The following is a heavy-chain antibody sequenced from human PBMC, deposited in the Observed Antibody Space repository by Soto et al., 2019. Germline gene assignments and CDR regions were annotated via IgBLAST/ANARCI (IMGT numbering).Heavy chain of an antibody. Sequence: ASVKVSCKASGYTFTSYYMHWVRQAPGQGLEWMGWISAYNGNTNYAQKLQGRVTMTTDTSTSTAYMELRSLRSDDTAVYYCARDVVYCSGGSCYSFDDDAFDIWGQGTMVT. D-gene: IGHD2-15*01. J-gene: IGHJ3*02. V-gene: IGHV1-18*04. CDR2: ISAYNGNT. CDR1: GYTFTSYY. CDR3: ARDVVYCSGGSCYSFDDDAFDI.